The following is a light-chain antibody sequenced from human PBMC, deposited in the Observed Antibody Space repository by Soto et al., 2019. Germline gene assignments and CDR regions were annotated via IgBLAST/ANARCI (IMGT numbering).Light chain of an antibody. CDR3: AAWDDSLNGYVV. Sequence: QSVLTQPPSASGTPGQRVTIACSGSSSNIGGNTVNWYKQLPGTAPKLLMYSHNQRPSGVPDRFSGSKSGTSASLAISGLQSEDEADYYCAAWDDSLNGYVVFGGGTKLTVL. CDR2: SHN. V-gene: IGLV1-44*01. CDR1: SSNIGGNT. J-gene: IGLJ2*01.